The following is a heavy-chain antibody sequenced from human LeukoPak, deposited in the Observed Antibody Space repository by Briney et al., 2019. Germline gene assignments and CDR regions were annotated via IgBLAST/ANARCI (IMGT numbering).Heavy chain of an antibody. CDR2: INHSGST. V-gene: IGHV4-34*01. J-gene: IGHJ6*03. D-gene: IGHD6-19*01. Sequence: SETLSLTCAVYGGSFSGYYWSWIRQPPGKGLEWIGEINHSGSTNYNPSLKSRVTISVGTSKNQFSLKLSSVTAADTAVYYCARERSGLDYYYYYYMDVWGKGTTVTVSS. CDR1: GGSFSGYY. CDR3: ARERSGLDYYYYYYMDV.